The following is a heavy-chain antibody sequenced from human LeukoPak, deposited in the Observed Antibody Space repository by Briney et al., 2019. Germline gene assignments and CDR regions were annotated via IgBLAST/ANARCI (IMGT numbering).Heavy chain of an antibody. CDR1: GGTFSRYA. V-gene: IGHV1-69*05. D-gene: IGHD6-13*01. CDR2: IIPIFGTA. Sequence: GASVKVSCKASGGTFSRYAISWVRQAPGQGLEWMGGIIPIFGTANYAQKFQGRVTITTDESTSTAYMELSSLRSEDTAVYYCTRQQQPRFLRAFDIWGQGTMATVSS. CDR3: TRQQQPRFLRAFDI. J-gene: IGHJ3*02.